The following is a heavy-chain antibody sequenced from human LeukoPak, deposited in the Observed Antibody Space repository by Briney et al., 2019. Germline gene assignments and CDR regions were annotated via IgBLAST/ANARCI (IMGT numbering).Heavy chain of an antibody. CDR1: GGSISSYY. D-gene: IGHD2-2*01. CDR2: IYYSGST. J-gene: IGHJ3*02. CDR3: ARLIDCSSTSCYGAFDI. V-gene: IGHV4-59*08. Sequence: ASETLSLTCTVSGGSISSYYWSWIRQPPGKGLEWIGYIYYSGSTNYNPSLKSRVTISVDTSKNQFSLKLSSVTAADTAVYYCARLIDCSSTSCYGAFDIWGQGTMVTVSS.